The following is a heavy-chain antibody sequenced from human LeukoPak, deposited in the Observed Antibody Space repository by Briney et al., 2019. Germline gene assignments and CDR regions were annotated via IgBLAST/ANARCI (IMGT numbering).Heavy chain of an antibody. CDR3: ARDSETQLYYYDSSGYCDY. CDR1: GYTFTSYY. J-gene: IGHJ4*02. CDR2: INPSGGST. Sequence: ASVKVSCKASGYTFTSYYMHWVRQAPGQGLEWMGIINPSGGSTSYAQEFQGRVTMARDTSTSTVYMELSSLRSEDTAVYYCARDSETQLYYYDSSGYCDYWGQGTLVTVSS. D-gene: IGHD3-22*01. V-gene: IGHV1-46*01.